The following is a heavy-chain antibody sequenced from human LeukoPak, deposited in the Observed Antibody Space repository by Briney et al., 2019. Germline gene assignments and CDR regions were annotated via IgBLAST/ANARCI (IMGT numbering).Heavy chain of an antibody. CDR2: IYYSGST. J-gene: IGHJ4*02. Sequence: SETLSLTCTVSGGSISSSSYYWGWIRQPPGKGLEWIGSIYYSGSTYYNPSLKSRVTISVDTSKNQFSLKLSSVTAADTAVYYCARLRRLVWELGNWGQGTLVTVSS. D-gene: IGHD1-26*01. V-gene: IGHV4-39*01. CDR3: ARLRRLVWELGN. CDR1: GGSISSSSYY.